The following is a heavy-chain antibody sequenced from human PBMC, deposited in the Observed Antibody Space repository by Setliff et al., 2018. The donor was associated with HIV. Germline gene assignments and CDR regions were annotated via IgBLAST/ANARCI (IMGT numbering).Heavy chain of an antibody. V-gene: IGHV1-69*05. CDR2: IIPVSGTT. CDR1: GGTFSSYA. CDR3: ATVAGVPYCRDTSCWGGYFGC. Sequence: SVKVSCKASGGTFSSYAITWVRQAPGQGLEWMGGIIPVSGTTKYAQKFQGRVTMTTDESTGTAYMELSSLRSEDTAVYYCATVAGVPYCRDTSCWGGYFGCWGQGTLVTVSS. D-gene: IGHD2-2*01. J-gene: IGHJ4*02.